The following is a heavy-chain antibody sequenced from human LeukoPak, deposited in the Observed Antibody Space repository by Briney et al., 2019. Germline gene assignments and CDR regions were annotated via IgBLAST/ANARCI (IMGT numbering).Heavy chain of an antibody. Sequence: SETLSLTCTVSGGSISSYYWSWIRQPPGKGLEWIAYIYYSGSTNYNPSLKSRVTISVDTSKNQFSLKLSSVTAADTAVYYCARGLGYCSGGSCPPYMDVWGKGTTVTVSS. CDR1: GGSISSYY. D-gene: IGHD2-15*01. J-gene: IGHJ6*03. V-gene: IGHV4-59*01. CDR3: ARGLGYCSGGSCPPYMDV. CDR2: IYYSGST.